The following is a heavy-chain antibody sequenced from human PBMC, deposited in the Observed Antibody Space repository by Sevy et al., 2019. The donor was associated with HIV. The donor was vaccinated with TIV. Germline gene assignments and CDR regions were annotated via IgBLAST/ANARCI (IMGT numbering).Heavy chain of an antibody. CDR1: GFVFSSYT. V-gene: IGHV3-21*01. CDR2: ISSSSRYI. D-gene: IGHD3-10*01. Sequence: GGSLRLSCAASGFVFSSYTMNWVRQSPGKGLEWVSSISSSSRYIFYADSVKGRFTISRDNARNSLYLQMNSLRAEDTAVYYGARDMAYGSRSIVYDYWGQGTLVTVSS. J-gene: IGHJ4*02. CDR3: ARDMAYGSRSIVYDY.